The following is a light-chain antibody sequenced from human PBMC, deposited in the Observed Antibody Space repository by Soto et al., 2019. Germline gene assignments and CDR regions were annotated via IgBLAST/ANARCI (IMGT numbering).Light chain of an antibody. CDR2: GAS. V-gene: IGKV3-20*01. CDR1: QSVSSY. J-gene: IGKJ1*01. Sequence: DIVLTQSPGTLSLSPGERATLSCRASQSVSSYLAWYQQKPGQAPRLLIYGASSRATGIPDRFSGGGSGTDFTLTINRLEPEDFAVYYCQQYGSSSRTFGQGTKVEVK. CDR3: QQYGSSSRT.